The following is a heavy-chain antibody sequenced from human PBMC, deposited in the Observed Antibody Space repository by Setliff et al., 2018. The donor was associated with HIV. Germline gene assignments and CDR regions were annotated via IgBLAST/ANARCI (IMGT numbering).Heavy chain of an antibody. J-gene: IGHJ4*02. CDR1: GFTFSIYW. CDR2: IKQDGSEK. D-gene: IGHD3-22*01. CDR3: AREDYYDSTQTDY. V-gene: IGHV3-7*01. Sequence: PGGSLRLSCAASGFTFSIYWMNWVRQAPGKGLEWVANIKQDGSEKNYVDSVKGRFTISRDNAKNSLYLQMYSLRDEDTAVYYCAREDYYDSTQTDYWGQGALVTVSS.